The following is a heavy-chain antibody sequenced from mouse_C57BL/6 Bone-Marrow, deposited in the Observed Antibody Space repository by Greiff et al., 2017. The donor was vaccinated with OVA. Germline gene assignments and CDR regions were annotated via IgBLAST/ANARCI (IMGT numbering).Heavy chain of an antibody. J-gene: IGHJ4*01. CDR3: ARHYGSSYLYAMDY. D-gene: IGHD1-1*01. CDR2: ISSGGSYT. CDR1: GFTFSSYG. V-gene: IGHV5-6*01. Sequence: VQLKESGGDLVKPGGSLKLSCAASGFTFSSYGMSWVRQTPDKRLEWVATISSGGSYTYYPDSVKGRFTISRDNAKNTLYLQMSSLKSEDTAMYYGARHYGSSYLYAMDYWGQGTSVTVSS.